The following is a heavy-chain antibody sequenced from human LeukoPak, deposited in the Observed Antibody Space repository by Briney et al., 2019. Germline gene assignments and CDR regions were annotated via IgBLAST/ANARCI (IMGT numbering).Heavy chain of an antibody. CDR1: GYGFTSYW. CDR3: ARHDKSYGSPFDY. V-gene: IGHV5-10-1*01. Sequence: GESLKISCKGSGYGFTSYWISWVRQMPGKGLEWMGRIDPSDSYTNYSPSFQGHVTISADKSISTAYLQWSSLKASDTAMYYCARHDKSYGSPFDYWGQGTLVTVSS. J-gene: IGHJ4*02. CDR2: IDPSDSYT. D-gene: IGHD5-18*01.